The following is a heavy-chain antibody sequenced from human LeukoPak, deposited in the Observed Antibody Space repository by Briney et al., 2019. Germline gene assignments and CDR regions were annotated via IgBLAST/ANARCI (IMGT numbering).Heavy chain of an antibody. CDR2: IKQDGSEK. CDR1: GFTFSSYW. V-gene: IGHV3-7*01. D-gene: IGHD2-21*02. Sequence: GGSLRLSCTASGFTFSSYWMSWVRQAPGKGLEWVANIKQDGSEKYYVDSVKGRFTISRDNAKNSLYLQMSSLRAEDTAVYYCARYSVVTGMFYYYYGMDVWGKGTTVTVSS. J-gene: IGHJ6*04. CDR3: ARYSVVTGMFYYYYGMDV.